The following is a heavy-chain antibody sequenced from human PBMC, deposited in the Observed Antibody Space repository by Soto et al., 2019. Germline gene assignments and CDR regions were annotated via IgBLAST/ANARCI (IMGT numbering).Heavy chain of an antibody. Sequence: GGSLRLSCAASGFTFGTYAMNWVRQAPGKGLEWVSTITDVGDPTYYADSVKGRFTISRDNSKNTLFRQMNSLQAEDTARYYCAKDRDIAYHLEGGFYYSGMDVWGQGTTVTVSS. CDR2: ITDVGDPT. CDR1: GFTFGTYA. D-gene: IGHD5-12*01. V-gene: IGHV3-23*01. CDR3: AKDRDIAYHLEGGFYYSGMDV. J-gene: IGHJ6*02.